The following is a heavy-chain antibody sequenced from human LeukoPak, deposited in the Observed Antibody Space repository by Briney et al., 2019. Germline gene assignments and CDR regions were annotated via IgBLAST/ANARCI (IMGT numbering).Heavy chain of an antibody. V-gene: IGHV3-30*18. J-gene: IGHJ6*02. CDR2: ISYDGSNK. D-gene: IGHD3-10*01. Sequence: GGSLRLSCAASEFTFSSYGIHWVRQAPGKGLEWVAVISYDGSNKYYADSVKGRFTISRDNSKNTLFLQMNSLRAEDTAVYYCAKVFGELAYYYYGMDVWGQGTTVTVSS. CDR1: EFTFSSYG. CDR3: AKVFGELAYYYYGMDV.